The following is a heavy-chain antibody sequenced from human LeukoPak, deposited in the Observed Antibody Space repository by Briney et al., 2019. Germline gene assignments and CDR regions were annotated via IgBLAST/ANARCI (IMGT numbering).Heavy chain of an antibody. J-gene: IGHJ5*02. Sequence: SETLSLTCTVSGGSISSYYWSRIRQPPGKGLEWIGYIYYSGSTNYNPSLKSRVTISVDTSKNQFSLKLSSVTAADTAVYYCARDCGLRFLEWYPRFDPWGQGTLVTVSS. CDR1: GGSISSYY. V-gene: IGHV4-59*01. D-gene: IGHD3-3*01. CDR3: ARDCGLRFLEWYPRFDP. CDR2: IYYSGST.